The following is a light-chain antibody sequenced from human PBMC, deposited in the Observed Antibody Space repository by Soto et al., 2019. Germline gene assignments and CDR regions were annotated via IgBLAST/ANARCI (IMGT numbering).Light chain of an antibody. V-gene: IGLV1-40*01. CDR2: GNT. Sequence: QSALTQPPSVSGAPGQRVTISCTGSRSNIGAGYDVQWYQQLPGAAPRLLIFGNTNRPSGVPDRFSGSRSGTSASLAISGLQAEDEADYYCQSYDISLSVSVVFGGGTKLTVL. CDR3: QSYDISLSVSVV. CDR1: RSNIGAGYD. J-gene: IGLJ2*01.